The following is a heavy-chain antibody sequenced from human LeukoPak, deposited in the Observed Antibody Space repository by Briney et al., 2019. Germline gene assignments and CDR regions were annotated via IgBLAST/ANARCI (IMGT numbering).Heavy chain of an antibody. D-gene: IGHD1-14*01. CDR3: AKGDNPYYYYYMDV. CDR2: ISWNSGSI. J-gene: IGHJ6*03. Sequence: AGGSLRLSCAASGFTFDDYAMNWVRQAPGKGLEWVSGISWNSGSIVYADSVKGRFTISRDSAKNTLYLQMNSLRAEDMALYYCAKGDNPYYYYYMDVWGKGTTVTVSS. V-gene: IGHV3-9*03. CDR1: GFTFDDYA.